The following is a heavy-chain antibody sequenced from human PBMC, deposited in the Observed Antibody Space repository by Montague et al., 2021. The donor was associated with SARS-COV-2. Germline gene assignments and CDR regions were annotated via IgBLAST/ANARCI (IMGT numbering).Heavy chain of an antibody. J-gene: IGHJ3*02. CDR1: GSSISSYY. Sequence: SETLSLTCTVSGSSISSYYWSWIRQPPGKGLEWIGYIYYSGSTNYNPSLKSRVTISVDTSKNQFSLKLSSVTAADTAVYYCARRGLGYCSGSSCPNAFDIWGQGTMVTVSS. CDR3: ARRGLGYCSGSSCPNAFDI. D-gene: IGHD2-15*01. CDR2: IYYSGST. V-gene: IGHV4-59*01.